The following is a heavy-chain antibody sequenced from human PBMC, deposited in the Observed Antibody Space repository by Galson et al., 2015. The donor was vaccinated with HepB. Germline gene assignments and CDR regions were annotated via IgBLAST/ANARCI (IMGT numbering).Heavy chain of an antibody. J-gene: IGHJ6*02. CDR1: GDSVSRDTVG. CDR2: TYYRSKWYS. CDR3: TRVAHLGRGMNV. V-gene: IGHV6-1*01. Sequence: CAISGDSVSRDTVGWNWIRQSPSRGLEWLGRTYYRSKWYSDYAISVKSRIIINADSSTNQFFLQLNSVISEDTAVYYCTRVAHLGRGMNVWGQGTTVTVSS. D-gene: IGHD3-10*01.